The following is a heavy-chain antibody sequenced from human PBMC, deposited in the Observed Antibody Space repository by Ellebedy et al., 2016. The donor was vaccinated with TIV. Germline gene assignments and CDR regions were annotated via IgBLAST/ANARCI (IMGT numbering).Heavy chain of an antibody. V-gene: IGHV1-18*01. CDR3: ARGTEYFQH. J-gene: IGHJ1*01. CDR2: ISAYNGNT. Sequence: ASVKVSCXASGGTFSSYAISWVRQAPGQGLEWMGWISAYNGNTNYAQKVQGRVTMTTDTSTSTAYMELRSLRSDDTAVYYCARGTEYFQHWGQGTLVTVSS. CDR1: GGTFSSYA.